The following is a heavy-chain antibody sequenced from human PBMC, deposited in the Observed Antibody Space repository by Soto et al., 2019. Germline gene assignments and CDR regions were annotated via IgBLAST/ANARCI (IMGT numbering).Heavy chain of an antibody. CDR3: AASQMGLISVLGT. D-gene: IGHD1-1*01. Sequence: SETLSLTCTVSGGSMKSFFWSWIRQPPGKGLEWIGYIPNSGGPTYTPSFKSRVTIAIDTSRNQFSLRLTSVTTADTAVYYCAASQMGLISVLGTWGQGIQVTVSS. CDR2: IPNSGGP. V-gene: IGHV4-59*01. J-gene: IGHJ4*02. CDR1: GGSMKSFF.